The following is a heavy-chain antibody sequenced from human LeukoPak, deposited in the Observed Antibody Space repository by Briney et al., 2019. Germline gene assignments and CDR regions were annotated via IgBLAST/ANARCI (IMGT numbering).Heavy chain of an antibody. CDR2: TYSGGST. CDR3: ARDLPDYYDSSGKAY. Sequence: GGSLRLSCAASGFTVSSNYMSWVRQAPGKGLEWVSVTYSGGSTYYADSVKGRFTISRDNAKNTLYLQMNSLRAEDTAVYYCARDLPDYYDSSGKAYWGQGTLVTVSS. CDR1: GFTVSSNY. D-gene: IGHD3-22*01. J-gene: IGHJ4*02. V-gene: IGHV3-66*01.